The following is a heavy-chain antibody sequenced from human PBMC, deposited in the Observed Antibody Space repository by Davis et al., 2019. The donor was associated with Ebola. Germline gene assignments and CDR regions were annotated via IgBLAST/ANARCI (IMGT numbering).Heavy chain of an antibody. Sequence: HSQTLSLTCAISGDSVSSNSAAWNWIRQSPSRGLEWLGRTYYRSKWYNDYAVSVKSRITINPDTSKNQFSLQLNSVTPEDMAVYYCARAHRYSGFEYYYGMDVWGQGTTVTVSS. CDR3: ARAHRYSGFEYYYGMDV. D-gene: IGHD5-12*01. V-gene: IGHV6-1*01. CDR1: GDSVSSNSAA. CDR2: TYYRSKWYN. J-gene: IGHJ6*02.